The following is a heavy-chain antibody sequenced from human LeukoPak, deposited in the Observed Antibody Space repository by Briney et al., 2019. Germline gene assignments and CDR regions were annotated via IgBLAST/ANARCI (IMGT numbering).Heavy chain of an antibody. CDR1: GGSISSYY. CDR3: ARVSYTLTTIDY. V-gene: IGHV4-59*01. Sequence: SETLSLTCTVSGGSISSYYWSWIRQPPGKGLEWIGYIYYSGSTNYNPSLKSRVTISVDTSKNQFSLKLSSVTAADTAVYYCARVSYTLTTIDYWGQGTLVTVSS. J-gene: IGHJ4*02. D-gene: IGHD4-11*01. CDR2: IYYSGST.